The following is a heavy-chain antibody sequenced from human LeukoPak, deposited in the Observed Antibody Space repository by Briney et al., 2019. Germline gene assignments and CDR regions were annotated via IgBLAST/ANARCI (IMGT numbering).Heavy chain of an antibody. CDR3: ARGRITIFGVVIEYYGMDV. CDR1: GYTFTSYD. V-gene: IGHV1-8*01. Sequence: ASVKVSCKASGYTFTSYDINWVRQATGQGLEWMGWMNPNSGNTGYAQKFQGRVTMTRNTSISTAYMELSSLRSEDTAVYYCARGRITIFGVVIEYYGMDVWGQGTTVTVSS. CDR2: MNPNSGNT. D-gene: IGHD3-3*01. J-gene: IGHJ6*02.